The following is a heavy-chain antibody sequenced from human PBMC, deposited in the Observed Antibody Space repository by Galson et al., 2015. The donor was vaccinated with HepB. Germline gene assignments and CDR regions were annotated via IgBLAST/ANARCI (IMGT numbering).Heavy chain of an antibody. V-gene: IGHV3-48*02. CDR1: GFTFSSYA. CDR2: INSSRTV. Sequence: SLRLSCAASGFTFSSYAFNWVRQAPGKGLEWVSYINSSRTVYYADSVKGRFTVSRDNAKNSLYLQMNSLRDEDTAVYYCSACCSSLICSGSGVDYWGQGTLVTVSS. CDR3: SACCSSLICSGSGVDY. J-gene: IGHJ4*02. D-gene: IGHD2-2*01.